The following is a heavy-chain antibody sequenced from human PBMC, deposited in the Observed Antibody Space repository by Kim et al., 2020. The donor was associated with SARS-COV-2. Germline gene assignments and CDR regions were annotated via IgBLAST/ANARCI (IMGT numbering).Heavy chain of an antibody. D-gene: IGHD3-16*01. CDR3: AKDMITFSYGMDV. V-gene: IGHV3-9*01. J-gene: IGHJ6*02. Sequence: YADSVKGRFTISRDNAKNSLYLQMNSLRAEDTALYYCAKDMITFSYGMDVWGQGTTVTVSS.